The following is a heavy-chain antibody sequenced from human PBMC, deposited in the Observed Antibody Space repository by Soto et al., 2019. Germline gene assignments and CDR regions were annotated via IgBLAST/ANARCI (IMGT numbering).Heavy chain of an antibody. CDR1: GFTFSSYA. Sequence: EVQLLESGGGLVQPGGSLRLSCAASGFTFSSYAMSWVRQAPGKGLEWVSAISGSGGTTYYADAVKGRFTFSRDNSKNTLYLQINSLRAADTAVYYCAKTANGWFSAFDIWGQGTMVTVSS. CDR3: AKTANGWFSAFDI. CDR2: ISGSGGTT. D-gene: IGHD6-19*01. J-gene: IGHJ3*02. V-gene: IGHV3-23*01.